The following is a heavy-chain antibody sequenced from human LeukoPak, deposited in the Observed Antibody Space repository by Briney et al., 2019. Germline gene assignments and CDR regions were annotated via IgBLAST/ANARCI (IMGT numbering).Heavy chain of an antibody. CDR3: ATGSGSYFPAAY. D-gene: IGHD3-10*01. CDR1: GGSISSSSYY. Sequence: SETLSLTCTVSGGSISSSSYYWGWIRQPPGKGLEWIGGIYYSGSTYYNPSLKSRVTISVDTSKNQFSLKLSSVTAADTAVYYCATGSGSYFPAAYWGQGTLVTVSS. CDR2: IYYSGST. V-gene: IGHV4-39*01. J-gene: IGHJ4*02.